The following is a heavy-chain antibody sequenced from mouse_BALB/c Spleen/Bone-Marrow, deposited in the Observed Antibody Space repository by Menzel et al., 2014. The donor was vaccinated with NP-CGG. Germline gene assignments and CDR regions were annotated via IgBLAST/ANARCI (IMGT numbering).Heavy chain of an antibody. D-gene: IGHD1-2*01. CDR1: GYAFSAYW. CDR3: TRSTATFDY. Sequence: LVESGAELVRPGSSVKISCKASGYAFSAYWMNWVKQRPGQGLEWIGQIYPGDGDTNYNGKFKGKATLTADKSSGTAYTQLSSLTSEDSAVYFCTRSTATFDYWGQGTTLTVSS. V-gene: IGHV1-80*01. J-gene: IGHJ2*01. CDR2: IYPGDGDT.